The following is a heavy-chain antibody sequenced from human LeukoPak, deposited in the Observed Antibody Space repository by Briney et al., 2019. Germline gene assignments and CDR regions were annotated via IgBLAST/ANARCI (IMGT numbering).Heavy chain of an antibody. J-gene: IGHJ4*02. D-gene: IGHD3-10*01. CDR2: IYTTGST. V-gene: IGHV4-4*07. Sequence: SETLSLTCTVSGDSLSSYSWSWFRQPAGKGLDWIGRIYTTGSTNYNPSLKSRVSMSVDTSKNQFSLKLSSVTAADTAVYYCARRATPGRSYYFDYWGQGTLVTVSS. CDR1: GDSLSSYS. CDR3: ARRATPGRSYYFDY.